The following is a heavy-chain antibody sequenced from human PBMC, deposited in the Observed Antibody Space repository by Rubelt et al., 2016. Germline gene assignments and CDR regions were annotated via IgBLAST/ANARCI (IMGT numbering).Heavy chain of an antibody. CDR1: GYTFTGYY. Sequence: QVQLVQSGAEVKKPGASVKVSCKASGYTFTGYYMHWVRQAPGQGLEWMGRINPNSGGTNYAQKVQGRATMTRDTSISTAYRELGRLRSDDTAVYYCARGVGTAFDPWGQGTLVTVSS. CDR2: INPNSGGT. J-gene: IGHJ5*02. D-gene: IGHD1-1*01. V-gene: IGHV1-2*06. CDR3: ARGVGTAFDP.